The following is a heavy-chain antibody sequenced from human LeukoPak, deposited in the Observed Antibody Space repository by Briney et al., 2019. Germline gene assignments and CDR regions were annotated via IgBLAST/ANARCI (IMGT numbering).Heavy chain of an antibody. CDR1: GGSISTYY. D-gene: IGHD6-6*01. CDR2: IYASGNT. V-gene: IGHV4-4*07. CDR3: AREYSSSSGKNAFDV. Sequence: PSETLSLTCTVSGGSISTYYWSLIRQPAGKGLEWIGRIYASGNTNYNPSLKSRVTMSLDTSKNQFSLRLTSVTAADTAVYYCAREYSSSSGKNAFDVWGQGTIVTVSS. J-gene: IGHJ3*01.